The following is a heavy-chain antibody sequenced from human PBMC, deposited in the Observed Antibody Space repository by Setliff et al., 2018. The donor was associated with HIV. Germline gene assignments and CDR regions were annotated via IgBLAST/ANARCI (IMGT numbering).Heavy chain of an antibody. J-gene: IGHJ4*02. D-gene: IGHD3-10*01. CDR2: ISGDGGDT. Sequence: GSLRLSCASSGFTFSSYAMTWVRQSPRKGLECVAVISGDGGDTYYADSVKGRFVISREESKSTLYLQMNSLRAEDTAVYYCTKKTAAYTSGSWLHYWGQGTLVTVSS. V-gene: IGHV3-23*01. CDR1: GFTFSSYA. CDR3: TKKTAAYTSGSWLHY.